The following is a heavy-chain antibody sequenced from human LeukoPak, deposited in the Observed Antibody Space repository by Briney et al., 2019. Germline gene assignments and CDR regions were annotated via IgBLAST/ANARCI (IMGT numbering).Heavy chain of an antibody. CDR2: MFHSGDT. D-gene: IGHD4-17*01. J-gene: IGHJ4*02. V-gene: IGHV4-38-2*01. CDR1: GYSISSGSY. Sequence: PSETLSLTCAVSGYSISSGSYWGWIRQPPGKGLEWIGNMFHSGDTYHNPSLKSRVTISADTSTNQFSLRLTSVTAADTAVYYCAKVGAYGDYARHDYWGQGTLVTVSS. CDR3: AKVGAYGDYARHDY.